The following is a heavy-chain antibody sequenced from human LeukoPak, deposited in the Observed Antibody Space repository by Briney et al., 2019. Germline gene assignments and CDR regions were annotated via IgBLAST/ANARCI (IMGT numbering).Heavy chain of an antibody. D-gene: IGHD3-22*01. CDR3: TTHSLYYYDSSGYGGRDY. Sequence: PGGSLRLSCAASGFTFSNAWMSWVRQAPGKGLEWVGRIKSKTDGGTTDYAARVKGRLTISREDSKHTMYLKMNSLKTEDTAVYYCTTHSLYYYDSSGYGGRDYWGQGTLVTVSS. V-gene: IGHV3-15*05. J-gene: IGHJ4*02. CDR1: GFTFSNAW. CDR2: IKSKTDGGTT.